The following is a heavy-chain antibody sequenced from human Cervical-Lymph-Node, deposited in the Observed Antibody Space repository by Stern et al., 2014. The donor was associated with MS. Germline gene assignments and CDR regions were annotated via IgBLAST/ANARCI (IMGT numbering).Heavy chain of an antibody. CDR2: IKPDVTSA. V-gene: IGHV3-74*02. Sequence: EVQLVESGGGLVQPGESLRVSCEASSFIFSNYWMHWVLQVPGKWLVWLSHIKPDVTSALYADSVKGRFITTRDNARNTLYLQMNSLRAEDTAFYYCARGMTSGAYHWGQGTLVTVSS. CDR3: ARGMTSGAYH. J-gene: IGHJ4*02. D-gene: IGHD6-19*01. CDR1: SFIFSNYW.